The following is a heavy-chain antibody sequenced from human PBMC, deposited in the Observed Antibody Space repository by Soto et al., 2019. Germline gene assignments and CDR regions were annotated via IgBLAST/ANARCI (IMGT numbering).Heavy chain of an antibody. CDR2: IKNKANNYAT. D-gene: IGHD1-26*01. CDR1: GFRFNDYA. J-gene: IGHJ6*02. V-gene: IGHV3-73*01. CDR3: TRLSEGAYYHYGMDV. Sequence: GGSLRLSCAASGFRFNDYAIHWVRQASGKGLEWLGRIKNKANNYATASAASLKGRFTVSRDDSSYTAYLQMSSLETDDTAVYYCTRLSEGAYYHYGMDVWGQGTTVTVSS.